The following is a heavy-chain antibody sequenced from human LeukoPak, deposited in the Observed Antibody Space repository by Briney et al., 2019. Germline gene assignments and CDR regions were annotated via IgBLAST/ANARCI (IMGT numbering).Heavy chain of an antibody. Sequence: PGGSLRLSCAASGFTFSTYTMHWVRQAPGKGLEWVADISYDGSNKYYADSVKGRFTISRDNSRNTLYLQMNSLRAEDTAVYYCARAGSHYYGSGSGFYFDYWGQGTPVTVSS. J-gene: IGHJ4*02. CDR1: GFTFSTYT. D-gene: IGHD3-10*01. CDR3: ARAGSHYYGSGSGFYFDY. CDR2: ISYDGSNK. V-gene: IGHV3-30*03.